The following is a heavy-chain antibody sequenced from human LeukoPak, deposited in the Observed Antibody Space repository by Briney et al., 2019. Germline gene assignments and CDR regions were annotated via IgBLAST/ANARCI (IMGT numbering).Heavy chain of an antibody. D-gene: IGHD3-10*01. CDR2: IYYSGST. J-gene: IGHJ6*02. CDR1: GGSISSSSYY. V-gene: IGHV4-39*01. CDR3: ARGSMVRGVIDYYYYGMDV. Sequence: PSETLSLTCTVSGGSISSSSYYWRWIRQPPGKGLEWIGSIYYSGSTYYNPSLKSRVTISVDTSKNQFSLKLSSVTAADTAVYYCARGSMVRGVIDYYYYGMDVWGQGTTVTVSS.